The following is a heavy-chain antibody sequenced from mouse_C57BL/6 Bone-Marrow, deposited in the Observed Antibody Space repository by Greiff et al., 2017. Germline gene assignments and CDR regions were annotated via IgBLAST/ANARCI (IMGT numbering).Heavy chain of an antibody. CDR3: ARLIYYYGRSYGDY. V-gene: IGHV1-52*01. J-gene: IGHJ2*01. CDR1: GYTFTSYW. CDR2: IDPSDSET. Sequence: QVQLQQPGAELVRPGSSVKLSCKASGYTFTSYWMHWVKQRPIQGLEWIGNIDPSDSETHYNQKFKDKATLTVDKSSSTAYMQLSSLTSEDSAVYYFARLIYYYGRSYGDYWGQGTTLTVSS. D-gene: IGHD1-1*01.